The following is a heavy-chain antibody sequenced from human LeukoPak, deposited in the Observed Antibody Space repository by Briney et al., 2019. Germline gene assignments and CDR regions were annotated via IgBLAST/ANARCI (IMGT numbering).Heavy chain of an antibody. J-gene: IGHJ4*02. D-gene: IGHD2-2*01. CDR1: GFTFTNYA. Sequence: PGGSLRLSCAASGFTFTNYAMTWIRQAPGKGLEWVSTISGSGDRTYYADSVKGRFTISRDNSKNTLNLQMNSLRAEDTAEYYCAKDRTYCSSTNCYGTYYFDYWGQGTLVTVSS. CDR2: ISGSGDRT. V-gene: IGHV3-23*01. CDR3: AKDRTYCSSTNCYGTYYFDY.